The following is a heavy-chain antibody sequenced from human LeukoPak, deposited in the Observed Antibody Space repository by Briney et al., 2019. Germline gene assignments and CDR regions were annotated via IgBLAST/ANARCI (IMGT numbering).Heavy chain of an antibody. J-gene: IGHJ4*02. CDR3: ARGGPRGFDY. V-gene: IGHV3-21*04. CDR1: GFTFSSYN. CDR2: ISTSSSYI. Sequence: PGGSLRLSCAASGFTFSSYNMNWVRQAPGKGLEWVSSISTSSSYIYYADSVKGRFTVSRDNARNSLYLQMNSLRAEDTAVYYCARGGPRGFDYWGQGTLVTVSS.